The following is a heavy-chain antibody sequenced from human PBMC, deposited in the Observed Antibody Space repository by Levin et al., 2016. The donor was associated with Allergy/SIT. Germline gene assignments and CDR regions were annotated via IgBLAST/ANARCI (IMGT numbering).Heavy chain of an antibody. CDR3: ARAYSSGWYSAFDY. CDR2: ISSSGSTI. D-gene: IGHD6-19*01. J-gene: IGHJ4*02. Sequence: GGSLRLSCAASGFTFSSYEMNWVRQAPGKGLEWVSYISSSGSTIYYADSVKGRFTISRDNAKNSLYLQMNSLRAEDTAVYYCARAYSSGWYSAFDYWGQGTLVTVSS. V-gene: IGHV3-48*03. CDR1: GFTFSSYE.